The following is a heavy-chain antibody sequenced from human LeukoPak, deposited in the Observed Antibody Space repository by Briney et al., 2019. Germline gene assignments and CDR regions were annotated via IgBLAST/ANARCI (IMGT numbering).Heavy chain of an antibody. J-gene: IGHJ4*02. CDR3: ARDLGSFDY. CDR2: IYTSGST. Sequence: ASETLSLTRTVSGGSISSGSYYWSWIRQPAGKGLEWIGRIYTSGSTNYNPSLKSRVTISVDTSKNQFSLKLSSVTAADTAVYYCARDLGSFDYWGQGTLVTVSS. V-gene: IGHV4-61*02. D-gene: IGHD2-15*01. CDR1: GGSISSGSYY.